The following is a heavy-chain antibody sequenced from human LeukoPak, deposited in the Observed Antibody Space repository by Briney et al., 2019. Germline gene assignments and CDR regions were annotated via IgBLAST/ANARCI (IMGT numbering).Heavy chain of an antibody. CDR2: IYHTGST. Sequence: SETLSLTCTISGGSVSDYYWSWIRQSPGKGLEWIGYIYHTGSTSYSPSLKSRVTISADTSQNQFSLKLSSVTAADTAVYYCASRKLGNDYWGQGTLVTVPS. D-gene: IGHD7-27*01. CDR1: GGSVSDYY. V-gene: IGHV4-59*02. CDR3: ASRKLGNDY. J-gene: IGHJ4*02.